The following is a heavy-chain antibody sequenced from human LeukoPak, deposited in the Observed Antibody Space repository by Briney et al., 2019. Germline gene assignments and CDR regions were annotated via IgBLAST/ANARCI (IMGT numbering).Heavy chain of an antibody. V-gene: IGHV4-38-2*02. D-gene: IGHD5-18*01. J-gene: IGHJ3*02. CDR1: GYSISSGYY. Sequence: PSETLSLTCTVSGYSISSGYYWGWIRQPPGKGLEWIGSIYHSGSTYYNPSLKSRVTISVDTSKNQFSLKLSSVTAADTAVYYCARLQLSYDAFDIWGQGTMVTVSS. CDR3: ARLQLSYDAFDI. CDR2: IYHSGST.